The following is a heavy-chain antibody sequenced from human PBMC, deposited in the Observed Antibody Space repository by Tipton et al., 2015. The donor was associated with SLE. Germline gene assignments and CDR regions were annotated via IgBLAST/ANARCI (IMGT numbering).Heavy chain of an antibody. D-gene: IGHD1-26*01. Sequence: SLRLSCAASGFTFSSYDMHWVRQATGKGLEWVSAIGTAGDTYYPGSVKGRFTISRENAKNSLYLQMNSLRAGDTAVYYCARGGGSYNWFDPWGQGTLVTGSS. CDR3: ARGGGSYNWFDP. J-gene: IGHJ5*02. CDR1: GFTFSSYD. V-gene: IGHV3-13*01. CDR2: IGTAGDT.